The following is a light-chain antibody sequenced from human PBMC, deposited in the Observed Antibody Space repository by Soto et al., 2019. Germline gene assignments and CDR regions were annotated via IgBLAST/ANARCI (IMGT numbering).Light chain of an antibody. CDR2: GAS. CDR1: QTVSSSY. J-gene: IGKJ2*01. V-gene: IGKV3-20*01. CDR3: HQYGSLYT. Sequence: EIVLTQSPGTLSLSPGERATLSCRASQTVSSSYLAWYQQKPGQAPRLLIYGASSRATGIPDRFSGSGSGTDFTLTISRLEPEDFAVYYCHQYGSLYTFGQGTKPEIK.